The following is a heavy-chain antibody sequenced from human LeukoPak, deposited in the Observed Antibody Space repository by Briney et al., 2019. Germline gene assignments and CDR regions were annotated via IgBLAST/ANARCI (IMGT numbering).Heavy chain of an antibody. V-gene: IGHV4-39*01. CDR3: ARQKITGTALDY. Sequence: SETLSLTCTVSGGSISNSNYYWGWIRQPPEKGLEWIGSIYYSGSTYYNPSLKSRVTISVDTSKNQFSLKLSSVTAADTAVYYCARQKITGTALDYWGQGTLVTVSS. CDR2: IYYSGST. J-gene: IGHJ4*02. D-gene: IGHD1-20*01. CDR1: GGSISNSNYY.